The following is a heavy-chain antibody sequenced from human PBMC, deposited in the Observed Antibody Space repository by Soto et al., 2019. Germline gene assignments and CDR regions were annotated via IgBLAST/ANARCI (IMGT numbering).Heavy chain of an antibody. V-gene: IGHV4-31*03. D-gene: IGHD3-22*01. Sequence: QVQLQESGPGLVKPSQTLSLTCTVSGGSISSGGYYWSWIRQHPGKGLEWIGYIYYSGSTYYNPSLTSRVTISVDTSKNQFSLKLSSVTAADTAVYYCARGGRGYYDSSGYYLSGFPFDYWGQGTLVTVSS. CDR2: IYYSGST. CDR3: ARGGRGYYDSSGYYLSGFPFDY. J-gene: IGHJ4*02. CDR1: GGSISSGGYY.